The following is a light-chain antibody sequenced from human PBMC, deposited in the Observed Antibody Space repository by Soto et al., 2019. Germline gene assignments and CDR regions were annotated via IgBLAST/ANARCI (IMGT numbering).Light chain of an antibody. Sequence: EIVFTQSPGTLSLSPGQRASLSCRASQSVNSDFLAWYQQKPGQAPRLLIYGASTRATGIPDRFSGSGSGTDFTLTIGRLEPEDFAVYYCQQYRSSSWTFGQGTKVDIK. CDR2: GAS. CDR3: QQYRSSSWT. CDR1: QSVNSDF. J-gene: IGKJ1*01. V-gene: IGKV3-20*01.